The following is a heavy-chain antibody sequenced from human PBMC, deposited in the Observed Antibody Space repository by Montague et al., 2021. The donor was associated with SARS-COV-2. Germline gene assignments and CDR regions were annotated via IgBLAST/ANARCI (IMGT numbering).Heavy chain of an antibody. V-gene: IGHV3-23*01. J-gene: IGHJ4*02. CDR3: AKDRWGVPGPLDPFDY. CDR2: FTGGSGGST. Sequence: FRRLSFATSGFPFSSYAMSWFRQAPGKGLEWVSTFTGGSGGSTYYANAVKGRFTISRDSSKNTLYLQMNNLRAEDTAVYYCAKDRWGVPGPLDPFDYWGQGTLVTVSS. CDR1: GFPFSSYA. D-gene: IGHD3-10*01.